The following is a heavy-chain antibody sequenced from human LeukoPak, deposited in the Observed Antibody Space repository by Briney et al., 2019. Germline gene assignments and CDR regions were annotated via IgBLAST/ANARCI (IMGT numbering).Heavy chain of an antibody. J-gene: IGHJ4*02. V-gene: IGHV3-30*18. CDR1: GFTFRSYG. CDR2: ISYDVSNK. CDR3: AKAGSYYDSRFDY. Sequence: PGGSMRLSCAASGFTFRSYGMHWVRQAQGKGLEWVAVISYDVSNKYYADSVKGRFTISRDNSKNTLYLQMNSLRAEDAAVYYCAKAGSYYDSRFDYWGQGTLVTVSS. D-gene: IGHD3-22*01.